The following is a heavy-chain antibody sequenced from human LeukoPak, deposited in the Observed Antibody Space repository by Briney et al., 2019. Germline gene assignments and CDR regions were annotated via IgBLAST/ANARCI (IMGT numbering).Heavy chain of an antibody. J-gene: IGHJ3*02. CDR3: ARGTDFWSGSAFDI. CDR1: GGSISSYY. CDR2: IYYSGSN. V-gene: IGHV4-59*01. Sequence: SETLSLTCTVSGGSISSYYWSWIRQPPGKGLEWIGYIYYSGSNNYNPSLKSRVTISVDTSKNQFSLKLSSVTAADTAVYYCARGTDFWSGSAFDIWGQGTMVTVSS. D-gene: IGHD3-3*01.